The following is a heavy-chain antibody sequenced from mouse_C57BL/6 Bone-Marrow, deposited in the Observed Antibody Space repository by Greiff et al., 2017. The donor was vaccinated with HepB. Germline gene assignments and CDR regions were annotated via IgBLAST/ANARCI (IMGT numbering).Heavy chain of an antibody. Sequence: DVMLVESEGGLVQPGSSMKLSCTASGFTFSDYYMAWVRQVPEKGLEWVANINYDGSSTYYLDSLKSRFIISRDNAKNMLYLQMSSLKSEDTATYYCARHDGSFAYWGQGTLVTVSA. CDR1: GFTFSDYY. V-gene: IGHV5-16*01. CDR2: INYDGSST. J-gene: IGHJ3*01. CDR3: ARHDGSFAY. D-gene: IGHD2-3*01.